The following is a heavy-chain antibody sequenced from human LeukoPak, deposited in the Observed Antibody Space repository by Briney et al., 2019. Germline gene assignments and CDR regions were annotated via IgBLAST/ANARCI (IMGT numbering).Heavy chain of an antibody. Sequence: ASVKVSCKASGYTFTSYGISWVRQAPGQGFEWMGWISVYNGNTNYAQKLQGRVTMTTDTSTSTAYMELRSLRSEDTAVYYCATGYCTNGVCFPPGTNYYFDYWGQGTLVTVSS. D-gene: IGHD2-8*01. CDR2: ISVYNGNT. J-gene: IGHJ4*02. CDR3: ATGYCTNGVCFPPGTNYYFDY. CDR1: GYTFTSYG. V-gene: IGHV1-18*01.